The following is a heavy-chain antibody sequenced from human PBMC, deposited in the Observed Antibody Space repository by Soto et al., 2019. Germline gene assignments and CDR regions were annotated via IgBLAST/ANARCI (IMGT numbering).Heavy chain of an antibody. CDR2: FYRGGST. CDR1: GFSVSDSS. CDR3: ARDLGGNDLLNPYYYRRHF. V-gene: IGHV3-53*02. J-gene: IGHJ6*02. D-gene: IGHD1-1*01. Sequence: EVQLVETGGGLIQPGGSLRLSCEVSGFSVSDSSMSWVRQAPGKGLEWVSVFYRGGSTDYADSVKGRGTVSRDTFKNTLCLQRESLTVEDTPVYFCARDLGGNDLLNPYYYRRHFRRQGTTVTVS.